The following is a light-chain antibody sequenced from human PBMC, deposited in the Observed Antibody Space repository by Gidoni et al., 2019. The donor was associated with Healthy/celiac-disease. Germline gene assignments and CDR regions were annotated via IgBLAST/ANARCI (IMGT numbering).Light chain of an antibody. V-gene: IGKV3-20*01. J-gene: IGKJ2*01. CDR3: QQYGSSPYT. CDR2: GAS. CDR1: QSVSSSY. Sequence: EIVLTQSPGTLSLSPGERAPLSCRASQSVSSSYVAWYQQTPGQAPRLLIYGASSRATGIPDRFSGSGSGTDFTLTISRLEPEDFAVYYCQQYGSSPYTFGQGTKLEIK.